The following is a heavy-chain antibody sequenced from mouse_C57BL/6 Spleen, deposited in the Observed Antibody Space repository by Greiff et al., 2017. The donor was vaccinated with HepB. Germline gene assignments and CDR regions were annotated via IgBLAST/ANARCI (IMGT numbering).Heavy chain of an antibody. CDR3: ASNGYYVSYFDY. CDR1: GYSITSGYY. CDR2: ISYDGSN. V-gene: IGHV3-6*01. J-gene: IGHJ2*01. D-gene: IGHD2-3*01. Sequence: DVHLVESGPGLVKPSQSLSLTCSVTGYSITSGYYWNWIRQFPGNKLEWMGYISYDGSNNYNPSLKNRISITRDTSKNQFFLKLNSVTTEDTATYYCASNGYYVSYFDYWGQGTTLTVSS.